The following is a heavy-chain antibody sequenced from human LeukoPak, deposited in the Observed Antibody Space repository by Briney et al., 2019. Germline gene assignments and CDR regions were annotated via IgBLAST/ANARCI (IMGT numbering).Heavy chain of an antibody. J-gene: IGHJ2*01. D-gene: IGHD5-12*01. CDR3: ARGGGGYSWYFDL. CDR1: GGSVSSGGYY. Sequence: PSQTLSLTCTVSGGSVSSGGYYWSWIRQHPGKGLEWIGYIYYSGSTYYTPSLKNRVTISVATSKNQFSLRLSSVTAVDTAVYYCARGGGGYSWYFDLWGRGTLVTVSS. CDR2: IYYSGST. V-gene: IGHV4-31*03.